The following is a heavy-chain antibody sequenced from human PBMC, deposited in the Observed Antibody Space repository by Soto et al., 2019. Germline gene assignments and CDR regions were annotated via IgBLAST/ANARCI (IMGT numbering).Heavy chain of an antibody. J-gene: IGHJ4*02. D-gene: IGHD3-22*01. Sequence: EVQLLESGGGLVQPGESLRLSCAASGFTFSSYAMSWVRQAPGKGLEWVSAISGSGGSTYYADSVKGRFTISRDNSKNTLYLQMNSLRAEDTAVYYCAKDHFPYDSSGYNDYWGQGTLVTVSS. V-gene: IGHV3-23*01. CDR2: ISGSGGST. CDR1: GFTFSSYA. CDR3: AKDHFPYDSSGYNDY.